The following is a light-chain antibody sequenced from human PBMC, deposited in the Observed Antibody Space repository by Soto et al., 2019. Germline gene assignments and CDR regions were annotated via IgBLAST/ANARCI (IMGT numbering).Light chain of an antibody. CDR2: EVS. CDR3: SSYTSSSTLVV. CDR1: SSDVGGYNY. Sequence: QSALTQPASVSGSPGQSITISCTGTSSDVGGYNYVSWYQQHPGKAPKLMIYEVSNRPSGVSNRFSGSKSGNTASLTISGLQAEDEADDYCSSYTSSSTLVVFCGGTKLTVL. J-gene: IGLJ2*01. V-gene: IGLV2-14*01.